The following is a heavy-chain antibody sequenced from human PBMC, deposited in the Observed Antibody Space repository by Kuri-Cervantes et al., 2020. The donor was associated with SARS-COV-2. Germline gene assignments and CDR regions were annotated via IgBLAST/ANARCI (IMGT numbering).Heavy chain of an antibody. J-gene: IGHJ4*02. V-gene: IGHV3-9*01. Sequence: LSLTCAASGFTFSSYAMHWVRQAPGKGLEWVSGISWNSGSIGYADSVKGRFTISRDNAKNTLYLQMNSLRAEDTAVYYCAAVGGYWGQGTLVTVSS. CDR3: AAVGGY. CDR2: ISWNSGSI. D-gene: IGHD2-2*01. CDR1: GFTFSSYA.